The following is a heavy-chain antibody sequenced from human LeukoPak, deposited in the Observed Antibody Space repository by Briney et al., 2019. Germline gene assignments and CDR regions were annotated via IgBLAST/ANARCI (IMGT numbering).Heavy chain of an antibody. CDR3: ARPRYEARGVPSY. V-gene: IGHV3-9*01. Sequence: GGSLRLSCAASGFTFDDYAMHWVRQAPGKGLEWVSGISWNSGSIGYADSVKGRFTISRDNAKNSLYLQMNSLRAEDTALYYCARPRYEARGVPSYWGQGTLVTVSS. CDR1: GFTFDDYA. CDR2: ISWNSGSI. D-gene: IGHD3-10*01. J-gene: IGHJ4*02.